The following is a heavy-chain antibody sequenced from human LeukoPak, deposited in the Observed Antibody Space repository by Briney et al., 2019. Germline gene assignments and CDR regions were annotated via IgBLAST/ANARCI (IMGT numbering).Heavy chain of an antibody. V-gene: IGHV1-69*13. D-gene: IGHD3-16*01. CDR3: ARTTPYDYVWGSPGNWFDP. CDR1: GGTFSSYA. Sequence: ASVEVSCKASGGTFSSYAISWVRQAPGQGLEWMGGIIPIFGTANYAQKFQGRVTITADESTSTAYMELSSLRSEDTAVYYCARTTPYDYVWGSPGNWFDPWGQGTLVTVSS. CDR2: IIPIFGTA. J-gene: IGHJ5*02.